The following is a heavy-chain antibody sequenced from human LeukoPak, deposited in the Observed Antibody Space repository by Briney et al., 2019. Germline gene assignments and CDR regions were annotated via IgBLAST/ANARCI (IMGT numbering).Heavy chain of an antibody. D-gene: IGHD2-15*01. CDR2: ISYDGSNK. Sequence: GGSLRLSCAASGFTFSSYAMHWVRQAPGKGLEWVAVISYDGSNKYYADSVKGRFTISRDNSKNTLYLQMNSLRAGDTAVYYCAKDRGGGVVVAAYFYYFDYWGQGTLVTVSS. CDR3: AKDRGGGVVVAAYFYYFDY. V-gene: IGHV3-30*04. J-gene: IGHJ4*02. CDR1: GFTFSSYA.